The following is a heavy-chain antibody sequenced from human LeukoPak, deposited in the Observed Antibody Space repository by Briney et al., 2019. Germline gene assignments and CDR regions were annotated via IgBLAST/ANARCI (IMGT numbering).Heavy chain of an antibody. CDR3: ARDHTVTTFDY. D-gene: IGHD4-17*01. J-gene: IGHJ4*02. CDR2: ISSSSSYI. CDR1: GFTFSSYS. V-gene: IGHV3-21*01. Sequence: GGSLRLSCAASGFTFSSYSMNWVRQAPGKGLEWVSSISSSSSYIYYADSVKGRFTISRDNSKNTLYLQMNSLRAEDTAVYYCARDHTVTTFDYWGQGTLVTVSS.